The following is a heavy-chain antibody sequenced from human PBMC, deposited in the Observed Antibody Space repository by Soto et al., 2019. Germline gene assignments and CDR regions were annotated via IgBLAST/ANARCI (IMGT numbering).Heavy chain of an antibody. CDR2: ISYDGSNK. D-gene: IGHD6-19*01. CDR3: AKDPAVAGPNQYYFDY. V-gene: IGHV3-30*18. Sequence: QVQLVESGGGVVQPGRSLRLSCAASGFTFSSYGMHWVRQAPGKGLEWVAVISYDGSNKYYADSVKGRFTISRDNSKTTLYLQMNSLRAEDTAVYYCAKDPAVAGPNQYYFDYWGQGTLVTVSS. J-gene: IGHJ4*02. CDR1: GFTFSSYG.